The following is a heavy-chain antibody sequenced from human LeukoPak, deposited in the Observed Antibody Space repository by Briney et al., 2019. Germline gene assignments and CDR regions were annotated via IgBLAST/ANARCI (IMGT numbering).Heavy chain of an antibody. J-gene: IGHJ6*03. CDR2: ISSSSSYI. CDR1: GFTFSSYS. CDR3: AKLPDKDIVVVVAATDYYYYMDV. Sequence: GGSLRLSCAASGFTFSSYSMNWVRQAPGKGLEWVSSISSSSSYIYYADSVEGRFTISRDNAKNSLYLQMNSLRAEDTAVYYCAKLPDKDIVVVVAATDYYYYMDVWGKGTTVTVSS. V-gene: IGHV3-21*06. D-gene: IGHD2-15*01.